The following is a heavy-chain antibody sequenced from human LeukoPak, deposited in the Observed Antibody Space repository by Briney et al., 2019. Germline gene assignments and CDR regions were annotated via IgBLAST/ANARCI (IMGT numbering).Heavy chain of an antibody. Sequence: GGSLRLSCTASGFAFDEHGMSWVRQVPGKGLEWVSVIYSGGITYYADSVKGRFTISRDSSKNTLYLQMNSLRVEDTAVYYCARRHSSGSNWGQGTLVTVSS. CDR3: ARRHSSGSN. J-gene: IGHJ4*02. CDR1: GFAFDEHG. V-gene: IGHV3-66*02. CDR2: IYSGGIT. D-gene: IGHD6-19*01.